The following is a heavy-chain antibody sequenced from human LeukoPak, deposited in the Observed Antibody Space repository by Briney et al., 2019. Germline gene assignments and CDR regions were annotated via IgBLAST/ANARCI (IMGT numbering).Heavy chain of an antibody. Sequence: SETLSLTCTVSGYSISNGYYWGWIRQSPGKGLGWIGNIYHNGNTYSNPSLKSRVTMSVDTPKNQFSLKLNSVTAADTAMYYCALKIGDAAVFDYWGQGTLVTVSS. CDR2: IYHNGNT. V-gene: IGHV4-38-2*02. CDR3: ALKIGDAAVFDY. CDR1: GYSISNGYY. D-gene: IGHD3-16*01. J-gene: IGHJ4*02.